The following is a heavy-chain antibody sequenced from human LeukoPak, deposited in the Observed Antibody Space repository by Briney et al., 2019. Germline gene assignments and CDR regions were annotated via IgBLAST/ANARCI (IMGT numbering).Heavy chain of an antibody. Sequence: PGGSLRLSCAASGFTFSSYAMSWVRQAPGKGLEWVSAISGSGGSTYYADSVKGRFTISRDNYKNTLYLQMNSLRAEDTAVYYCAKNYYDSSGYYSKYLYYFDYWGQGTLVTVSS. V-gene: IGHV3-23*01. CDR3: AKNYYDSSGYYSKYLYYFDY. J-gene: IGHJ4*02. CDR2: ISGSGGST. D-gene: IGHD3-22*01. CDR1: GFTFSSYA.